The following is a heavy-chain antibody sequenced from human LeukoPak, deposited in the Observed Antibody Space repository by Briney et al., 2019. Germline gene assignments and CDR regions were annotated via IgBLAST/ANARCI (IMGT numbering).Heavy chain of an antibody. CDR3: ARSPVLDRNDWSFAD. CDR1: GFTVSRNY. CDR2: SYSGGDT. Sequence: GSLRLSCAASGFTVSRNYMSWVRQAPGKGLEWVSVSYSGGDTYYPDSVKGRFTVSRDNPKNTVYLQMNSLRAEDTAVYFCARSPVLDRNDWSFADWGQGTLVTVSS. D-gene: IGHD1-1*01. J-gene: IGHJ4*02. V-gene: IGHV3-53*01.